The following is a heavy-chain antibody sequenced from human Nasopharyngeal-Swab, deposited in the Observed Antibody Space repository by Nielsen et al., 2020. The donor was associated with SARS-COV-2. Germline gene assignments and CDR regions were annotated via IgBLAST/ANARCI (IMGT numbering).Heavy chain of an antibody. CDR3: ARDTGYCSGGSCYLSHFDY. CDR1: GFTFSGSA. V-gene: IGHV3-48*03. J-gene: IGHJ4*02. Sequence: GESLKISCAASGFTFSGSAMNWVRQAPGKGLEWVSYISSSGSTIYYADSVKGRFTISRDNAKNSLYLQMNSLRAEDTAVYYCARDTGYCSGGSCYLSHFDYWGQGTLVTVSS. D-gene: IGHD2-15*01. CDR2: ISSSGSTI.